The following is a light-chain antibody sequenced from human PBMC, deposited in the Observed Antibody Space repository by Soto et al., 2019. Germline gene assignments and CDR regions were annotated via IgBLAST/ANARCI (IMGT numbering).Light chain of an antibody. CDR3: MQARQSLT. CDR2: LGS. Sequence: VLVTQPQLSLPVTPGEPASISCSSNQSLLHNNGYNYLDWYMQKPGQSPQLLIYLGSNRAPGVPDRFSGSGSGTDFTLKISRVEAADIGVYYCMQARQSLTFGQGTRLEI. V-gene: IGKV2-28*01. J-gene: IGKJ5*01. CDR1: QSLLHNNGYNY.